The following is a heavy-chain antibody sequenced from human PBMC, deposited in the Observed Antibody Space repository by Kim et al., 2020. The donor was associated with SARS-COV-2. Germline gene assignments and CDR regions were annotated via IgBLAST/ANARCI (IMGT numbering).Heavy chain of an antibody. CDR2: ISYDGSNK. CDR1: GFTFSSYA. CDR3: ARDYYDFWSGYNTFLARTKYYDYYYMDV. V-gene: IGHV3-30-3*01. Sequence: GGSLRLSCAASGFTFSSYAMHWVRQAPGKGLEWVAVISYDGSNKYYADSVKGRFTISRDNSKNTLYLQMNSLRAEDTAVYYCARDYYDFWSGYNTFLARTKYYDYYYMDVWGKGTTVTVSS. J-gene: IGHJ6*03. D-gene: IGHD3-3*01.